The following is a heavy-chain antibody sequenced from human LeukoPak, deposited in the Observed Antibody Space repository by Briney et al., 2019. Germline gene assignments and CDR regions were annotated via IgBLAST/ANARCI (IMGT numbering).Heavy chain of an antibody. Sequence: GGSLRLSCAASGFTFSSYWMHWVRHAPGKGLVWVSRITSDGSSTSYADSVKGRFTISRDNAKNTLYLQMNSLRAEDTAMYYCARGYCSSTSCLTPFDYWGQGTLVTVSS. CDR2: ITSDGSST. CDR1: GFTFSSYW. CDR3: ARGYCSSTSCLTPFDY. V-gene: IGHV3-74*01. D-gene: IGHD2-2*01. J-gene: IGHJ4*02.